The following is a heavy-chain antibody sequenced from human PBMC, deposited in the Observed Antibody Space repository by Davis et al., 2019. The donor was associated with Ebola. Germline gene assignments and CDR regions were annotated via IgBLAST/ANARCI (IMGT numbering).Heavy chain of an antibody. CDR1: GYTFTGYY. J-gene: IGHJ5*02. D-gene: IGHD5-18*01. V-gene: IGHV1-2*04. CDR2: INPNSGGT. CDR3: ARGGIQLWPLAGYNWFDP. Sequence: ASVKVSCKASGYTFTGYYMHWVRQAPGQGLEWMGWINPNSGGTNYAQKFQGWVTMTRDTSISTAYMELSRLRSDDTAVYYCARGGIQLWPLAGYNWFDPWGQGTLVTVSS.